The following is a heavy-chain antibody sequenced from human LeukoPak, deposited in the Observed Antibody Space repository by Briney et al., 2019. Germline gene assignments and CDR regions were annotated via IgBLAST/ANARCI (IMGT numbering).Heavy chain of an antibody. CDR1: GYSFTTYW. CDR3: ALRSGYQYYFDY. V-gene: IGHV5-51*01. CDR2: IYPADSDT. J-gene: IGHJ4*02. Sequence: GESLKISCKGSGYSFTTYWIGWVRQMPGKGLEWMGIIYPADSDTRYSPSFQGQVTISADKSINTAYLQWSSLKASDTAIYYCALRSGYQYYFDYWGQGTLVTVSS. D-gene: IGHD5-12*01.